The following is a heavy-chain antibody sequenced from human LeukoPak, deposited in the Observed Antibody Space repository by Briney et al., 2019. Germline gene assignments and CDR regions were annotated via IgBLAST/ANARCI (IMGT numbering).Heavy chain of an antibody. CDR1: GFTFSNYA. CDR2: ISSSSSYI. CDR3: ARGVGEDTAMVRFFYYYYGMDV. D-gene: IGHD5-18*01. Sequence: GGSLRLSCAASGFTFSNYAMSWVRQAPGKGLEWVSSISSSSSYIYYADSVKGRFTISRDNAKNSLYLQMNSLRAEDTAVYYCARGVGEDTAMVRFFYYYYGMDVWGQGTTVTVSS. J-gene: IGHJ6*02. V-gene: IGHV3-21*01.